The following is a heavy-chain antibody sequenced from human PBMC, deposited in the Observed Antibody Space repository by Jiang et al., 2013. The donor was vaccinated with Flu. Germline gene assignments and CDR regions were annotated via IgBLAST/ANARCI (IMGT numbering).Heavy chain of an antibody. V-gene: IGHV4-34*01. D-gene: IGHD3-22*01. CDR1: GGSFSGYY. Sequence: LLKPSETLSLTCAVYGGSFSGYYWSWIRQPPGKGLEWIGEINHSGSTNYNPSLKSRVTISVDTSKNQFSLKLSSVTAADTAVYYCAIRAYYYDSSGYFQGDAFDIWGQGTMVTVSS. CDR2: INHSGST. CDR3: AIRAYYYDSSGYFQGDAFDI. J-gene: IGHJ3*02.